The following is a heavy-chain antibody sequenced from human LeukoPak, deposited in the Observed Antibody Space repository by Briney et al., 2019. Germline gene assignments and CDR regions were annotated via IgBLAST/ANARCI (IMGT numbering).Heavy chain of an antibody. CDR1: GFTFSSYS. CDR2: ISTSSSYI. J-gene: IGHJ6*04. CDR3: AELGITMIGGV. D-gene: IGHD3-10*02. Sequence: GGSLRLSCAASGFTFSSYSMNWVRQAPGKGLEWVSFISTSSSYIHYADSVKGRFTISRDNAKNSLYLQMNSLRAEDTAVYYCAELGITMIGGVWGKGTTVTISS. V-gene: IGHV3-21*01.